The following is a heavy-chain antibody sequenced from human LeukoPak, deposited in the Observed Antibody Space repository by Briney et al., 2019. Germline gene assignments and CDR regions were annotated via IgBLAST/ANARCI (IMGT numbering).Heavy chain of an antibody. V-gene: IGHV3-9*01. CDR3: ARYYDFWSGYSAPYYYGMDV. CDR2: ISWNSGSI. J-gene: IGHJ6*02. CDR1: GFTFDDYA. Sequence: GRSLRLSCAASGFTFDDYAMHWVRQAPGKGLEWVSGISWNSGSIGYADSVKGRFTISRDNAKNSLYLQMNSLGAEDTALYYCARYYDFWSGYSAPYYYGMDVWGQGTTVTVSS. D-gene: IGHD3-3*01.